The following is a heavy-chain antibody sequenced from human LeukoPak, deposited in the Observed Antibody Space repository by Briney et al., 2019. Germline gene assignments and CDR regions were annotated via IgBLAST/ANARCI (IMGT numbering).Heavy chain of an antibody. Sequence: ASVKVSCKASGYTFTSYAMHWVRQAPGQGLEWMGWINPNSGGTNYAQKFQGRVTMTRDTSISTAYMELSRLRSDDTAVYYCARGRIWFGELWSYWGQGTLVTVSS. CDR2: INPNSGGT. D-gene: IGHD3-10*01. J-gene: IGHJ4*02. CDR3: ARGRIWFGELWSY. V-gene: IGHV1-2*02. CDR1: GYTFTSYA.